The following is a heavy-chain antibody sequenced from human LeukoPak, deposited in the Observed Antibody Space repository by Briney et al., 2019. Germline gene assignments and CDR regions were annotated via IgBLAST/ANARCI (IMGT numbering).Heavy chain of an antibody. CDR1: GFTFSSYW. Sequence: GGSLRLSCAASGFTFSSYWMHWVRQAPGKGLVWVSRINSDGSSTSYADSVKGRFTVSRDNAKTTLYLHMNSLRAEDTAVYYCTRETAEFDYWGQGTLVTVSS. J-gene: IGHJ4*02. V-gene: IGHV3-74*01. D-gene: IGHD2-21*02. CDR3: TRETAEFDY. CDR2: INSDGSST.